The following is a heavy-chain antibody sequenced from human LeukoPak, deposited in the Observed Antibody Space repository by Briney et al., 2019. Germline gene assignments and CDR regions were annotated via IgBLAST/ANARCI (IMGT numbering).Heavy chain of an antibody. J-gene: IGHJ4*02. V-gene: IGHV3-7*02. CDR2: LNQDGSEK. CDR3: ATSGWGLRTPFDY. CDR1: GFTFGTYS. Sequence: GGSLRLSCAASGFTFGTYSMNWVRQAPGKGLEWVASLNQDGSEKYYVDYVKGRFTTSRDNAKNSLFLQMNTLRAEDTAVYYCATSGWGLRTPFDYWGQGTLVTASS. D-gene: IGHD1-26*01.